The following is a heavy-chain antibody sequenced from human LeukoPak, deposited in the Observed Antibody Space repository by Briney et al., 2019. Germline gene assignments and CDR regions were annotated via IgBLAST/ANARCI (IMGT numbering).Heavy chain of an antibody. CDR1: GFTFSSYA. D-gene: IGHD6-19*01. Sequence: GGSLRLSCAASGFTFSSYAMSWVRQAPGRGLEWVSGINGSGGSTDYADSVNGRFTISRDNSKNTLYLQMNSLRAEDTAVYYCAKVRYSSGYPPGYWGQGTLVTVSS. J-gene: IGHJ4*02. V-gene: IGHV3-23*01. CDR2: INGSGGST. CDR3: AKVRYSSGYPPGY.